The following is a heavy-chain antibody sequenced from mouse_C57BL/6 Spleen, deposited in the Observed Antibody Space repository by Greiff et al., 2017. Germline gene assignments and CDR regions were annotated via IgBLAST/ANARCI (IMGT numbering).Heavy chain of an antibody. V-gene: IGHV1-52*01. CDR2: IDPSDSET. CDR1: GYTFTSYW. CDR3: ARDTTSRFAD. Sequence: KQSCKASGYTFTSYWMHWVKQRPIQGLEWIGNIDPSDSETHYNQKFKDKATLTVDKSSSTAYMQLSSLTSEDSAVYYCARDTTSRFADWGQGTLVTVSA. J-gene: IGHJ3*01. D-gene: IGHD1-1*01.